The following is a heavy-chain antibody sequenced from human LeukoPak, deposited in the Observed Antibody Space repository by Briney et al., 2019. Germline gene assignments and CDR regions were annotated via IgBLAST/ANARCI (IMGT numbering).Heavy chain of an antibody. D-gene: IGHD3-22*01. CDR2: IYYSGST. CDR3: ARRGYDSSGSYRNY. J-gene: IGHJ4*02. Sequence: PSETLSLTCTVSGGPISSSSYYWGWIRQPPGKGLEWIGSIYYSGSTYYNPSLKSRVTISVDTSKNQFSLKLSSVTAADTAVYYCARRGYDSSGSYRNYWGQGTLVTVSS. CDR1: GGPISSSSYY. V-gene: IGHV4-39*01.